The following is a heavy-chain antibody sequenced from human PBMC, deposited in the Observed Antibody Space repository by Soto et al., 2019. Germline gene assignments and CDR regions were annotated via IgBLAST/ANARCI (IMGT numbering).Heavy chain of an antibody. Sequence: SENLSLTCTGSGGSISNYSWSWIRQPPGKGLEWIGYIYYSGSTNYNPSLKSRVTISVDTSKNQFSLKLNSVTAADTAVYYCARVNYGNYYYYYGMDVWGQGTTVT. J-gene: IGHJ6*02. CDR2: IYYSGST. V-gene: IGHV4-59*01. D-gene: IGHD4-17*01. CDR3: ARVNYGNYYYYYGMDV. CDR1: GGSISNYS.